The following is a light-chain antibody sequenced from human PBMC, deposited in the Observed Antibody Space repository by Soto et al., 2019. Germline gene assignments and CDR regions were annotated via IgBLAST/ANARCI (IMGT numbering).Light chain of an antibody. CDR3: QQYGDLPWT. J-gene: IGKJ1*01. CDR1: QSVSSNY. CDR2: GAS. V-gene: IGKV3-20*01. Sequence: EIVLTQSPGTLSLSPGERATLSCRASQSVSSNYLAWYQQKPGQAPRLLIYGASSRATGIPDRFSGSGSGTDFTLTIDRLESEDFAVYFCQQYGDLPWTFGQGTRWIS.